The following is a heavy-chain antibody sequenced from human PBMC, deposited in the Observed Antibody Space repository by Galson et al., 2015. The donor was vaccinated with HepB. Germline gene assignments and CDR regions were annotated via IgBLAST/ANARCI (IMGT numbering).Heavy chain of an antibody. CDR1: GGSISSGGYY. D-gene: IGHD3-9*01. J-gene: IGHJ5*02. V-gene: IGHV4-31*03. CDR3: ARTSNFDYNADDWFDP. CDR2: IYYSGST. Sequence: TLSLTCTVSGGSISSGGYYWSWIRQHPGKGLEWIGYIYYSGSTYYNPSLKSRVTISVDTSKNQFSLKLSSVTAADTAVYYCARTSNFDYNADDWFDPWGQGTLVTVSS.